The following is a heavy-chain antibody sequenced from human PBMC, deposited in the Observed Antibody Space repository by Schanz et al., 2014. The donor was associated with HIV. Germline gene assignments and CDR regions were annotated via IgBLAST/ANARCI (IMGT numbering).Heavy chain of an antibody. CDR2: ISGDNNNT. CDR3: ARGARYGMDV. Sequence: QVQLVQSGPEVKKPGASVKVSCKGSRYSFTRYGISWVRQAPGQGLEWMGWISGDNNNTKYEQKFQARVTMTTDTSTTTAYMELRSLRSDDTAVYYCARGARYGMDVWGQGTTVTVSS. V-gene: IGHV1-18*04. J-gene: IGHJ6*02. CDR1: RYSFTRYG.